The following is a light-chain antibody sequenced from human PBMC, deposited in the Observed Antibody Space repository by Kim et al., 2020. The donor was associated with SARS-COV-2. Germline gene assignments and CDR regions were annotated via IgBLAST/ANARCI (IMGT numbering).Light chain of an antibody. CDR1: QGSSSY. V-gene: IGKV1-9*01. J-gene: IGKJ3*01. Sequence: SASVGERVTTTCGARQGSSSYFAWYQQKPGKAPKLLINAACTLQRGVPSRFSGSGSGTDSPLTISILQPEDFATYSCQQLNSYPLFGPGTKVDIK. CDR2: AAC. CDR3: QQLNSYPL.